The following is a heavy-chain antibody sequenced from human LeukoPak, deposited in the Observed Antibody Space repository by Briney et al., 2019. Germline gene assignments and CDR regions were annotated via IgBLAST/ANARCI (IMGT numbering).Heavy chain of an antibody. CDR2: INTNTGNP. D-gene: IGHD3-10*01. CDR3: ARAKSGSGSYFSLTPTHYYYYGMDV. Sequence: GASVKVSCKASGYTFTSCAMNWVRQAPGQGLEWMGWINTNTGNPTYAQGFTGRFVFSLDTSVSTAYLQISSLKAEDTAVYYCARAKSGSGSYFSLTPTHYYYYGMDVWGQGTTVTVSS. CDR1: GYTFTSCA. V-gene: IGHV7-4-1*02. J-gene: IGHJ6*02.